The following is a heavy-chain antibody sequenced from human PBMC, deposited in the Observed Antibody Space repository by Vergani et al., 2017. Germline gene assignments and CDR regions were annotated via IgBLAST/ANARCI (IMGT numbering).Heavy chain of an antibody. V-gene: IGHV3-21*06. D-gene: IGHD3-10*01. Sequence: EHLVESGGGLVKPGGSLRLSCVASGFTFGSYSVNWVRQAPGRGLEGVSSIRSSGNYVYYAASVKGRFSISRDNAKNLLSLQMNSLRADDTAVYYCARDQGSGTNRHHYGLDVWGQGTTVTVSS. CDR3: ARDQGSGTNRHHYGLDV. CDR2: IRSSGNYV. J-gene: IGHJ6*02. CDR1: GFTFGSYS.